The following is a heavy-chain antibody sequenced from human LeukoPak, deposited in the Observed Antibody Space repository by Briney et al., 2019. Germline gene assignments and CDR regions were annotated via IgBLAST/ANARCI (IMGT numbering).Heavy chain of an antibody. V-gene: IGHV4-34*01. CDR3: ASLGLYSYGHDRDY. J-gene: IGHJ4*02. CDR2: INHSGST. Sequence: SETLSLTCAVYGGSFSGYYWSWIRQPPGKGLEWIGKINHSGSTNYNPSLKSRVTISVDTSKNQFSLKLSSVTAADTAVYYCASLGLYSYGHDRDYWGQGTLVTVSS. CDR1: GGSFSGYY. D-gene: IGHD5-18*01.